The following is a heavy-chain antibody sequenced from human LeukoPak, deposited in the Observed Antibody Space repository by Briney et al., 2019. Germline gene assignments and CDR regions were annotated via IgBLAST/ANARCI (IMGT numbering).Heavy chain of an antibody. D-gene: IGHD6-19*01. CDR1: GFTFSSYA. CDR3: AKDRYASGWYSFDY. CDR2: IRYDGSNK. V-gene: IGHV3-30*02. J-gene: IGHJ4*02. Sequence: PGGSLRLSCAASGFTFSSYAMHWVRQAPGKGLEWVAFIRYDGSNKYYADSVKGRFTISRDNSKNTLYLQMNSLRAEDTAVCYCAKDRYASGWYSFDYWGQGTLVTVSS.